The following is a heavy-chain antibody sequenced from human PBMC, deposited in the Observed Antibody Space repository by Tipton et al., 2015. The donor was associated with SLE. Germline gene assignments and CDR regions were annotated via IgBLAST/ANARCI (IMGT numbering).Heavy chain of an antibody. CDR3: ARVGGYGDWYFDL. D-gene: IGHD5-12*01. CDR1: GFTFGDYA. V-gene: IGHV3-49*04. J-gene: IGHJ2*01. Sequence: SLRLSCTGSGFTFGDYAMSWVRQAPGKGLEWLGFIRSKAYGGTTEYAASVKGRFTISRDDSKSIAYLQMNSLKTEDTAVYYCARVGGYGDWYFDLWGRGTLVTVSS. CDR2: IRSKAYGGTT.